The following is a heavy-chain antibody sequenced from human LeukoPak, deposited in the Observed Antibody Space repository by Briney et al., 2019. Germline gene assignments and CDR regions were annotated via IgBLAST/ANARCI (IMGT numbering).Heavy chain of an antibody. Sequence: SETLSLTCTVSGGSISSNYWSWIRQPPGKGLEWIGYIHYSGSTNYNPSLKSRVSISVDTPKNQFSLKLSSVTAADTAVYYCARGYSIDYWGQGTLVTVSS. CDR1: GGSISSNY. J-gene: IGHJ4*02. D-gene: IGHD1-26*01. CDR3: ARGYSIDY. V-gene: IGHV4-59*01. CDR2: IHYSGST.